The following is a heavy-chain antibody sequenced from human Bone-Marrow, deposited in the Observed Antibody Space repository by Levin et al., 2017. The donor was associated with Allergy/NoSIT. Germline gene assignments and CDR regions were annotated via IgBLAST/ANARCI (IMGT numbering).Heavy chain of an antibody. CDR1: GFTFSRHW. Sequence: SCGASGFTFSRHWMHWVRQAPGKGLVWVSQISYDGNNTTYADSAKGRFTISRDNSKNTLYLQVNSLRAEDTAVYYCALASYCGSGICDGQAIDYWGQGTLVTVSS. D-gene: IGHD2-15*01. CDR3: ALASYCGSGICDGQAIDY. V-gene: IGHV3-74*01. J-gene: IGHJ4*02. CDR2: ISYDGNNT.